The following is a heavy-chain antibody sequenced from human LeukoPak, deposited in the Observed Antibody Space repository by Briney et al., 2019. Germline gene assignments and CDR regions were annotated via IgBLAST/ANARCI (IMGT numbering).Heavy chain of an antibody. J-gene: IGHJ4*02. CDR2: ISGSGGST. CDR1: GFTFSRYA. Sequence: RGSLRLSCVASGFTFSRYAMSWVRQAPGKGLEWVSTISGSGGSTYYADSVKGRFTISRDNSKNTLYLQMHSLRAEDTAVYYCAKDLELERGMADYFDYWGQGDPVTVSS. CDR3: AKDLELERGMADYFDY. D-gene: IGHD1-1*01. V-gene: IGHV3-23*01.